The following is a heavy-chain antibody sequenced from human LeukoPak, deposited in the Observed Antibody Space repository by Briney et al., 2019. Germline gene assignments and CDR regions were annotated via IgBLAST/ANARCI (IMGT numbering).Heavy chain of an antibody. J-gene: IGHJ6*02. V-gene: IGHV3-73*01. Sequence: GGSLRLSCAASGFTFSSYSMNWVRQAPGKGLEWVGRIRSKANSYATAYAASVKGRFTISRDDSKNTAYLQMNSLKTEDTAVYYCTRPSAVDGMDVWGQGTTVTVSS. D-gene: IGHD4-23*01. CDR3: TRPSAVDGMDV. CDR1: GFTFSSYS. CDR2: IRSKANSYAT.